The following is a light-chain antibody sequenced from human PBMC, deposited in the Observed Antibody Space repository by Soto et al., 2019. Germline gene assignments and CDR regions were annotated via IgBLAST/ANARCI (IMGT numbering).Light chain of an antibody. CDR1: RSVSRN. J-gene: IGKJ4*01. CDR3: QQYNKWPLT. V-gene: IGKV3-15*01. Sequence: EIVMTQSPATLSESPGERATLSCRASRSVSRNLAWYQQKRGQAPRLLIYGTSTRATGIPARFSGSGSGTEFTLTISSLQSEDFAVYYCQQYNKWPLTFGGGTKVEIK. CDR2: GTS.